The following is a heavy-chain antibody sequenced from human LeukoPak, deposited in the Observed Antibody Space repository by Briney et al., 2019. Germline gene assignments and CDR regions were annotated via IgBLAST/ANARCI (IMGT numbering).Heavy chain of an antibody. CDR1: GGSISSYY. CDR3: AVCLDSSSVSVYYYMDA. J-gene: IGHJ6*03. V-gene: IGHV4-59*01. D-gene: IGHD6-13*01. CDR2: IYYSGST. Sequence: PSETLSLTCTVSGGSISSYYWSWIRQPPGKGLEWIGYIYYSGSTNYNPSLKSRVTISVDTSKNQFSLKLSSVTAADTAVYYCAVCLDSSSVSVYYYMDAWGKGTTVTVSS.